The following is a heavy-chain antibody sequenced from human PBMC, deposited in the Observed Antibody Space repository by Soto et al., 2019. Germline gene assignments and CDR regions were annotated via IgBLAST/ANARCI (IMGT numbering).Heavy chain of an antibody. CDR3: AREVGPSGSYSLDVCYFDY. V-gene: IGHV1-3*01. Sequence: ASVKVSCKASGYTFTSYAMHWVRQAPGQRLEWMGWINAGNGNTKYSQKFQGRVTITRDTSASTAYMELSSLRSEDTAVYYCAREVGPSGSYSLDVCYFDYWGQGTLVTVSS. CDR1: GYTFTSYA. CDR2: INAGNGNT. J-gene: IGHJ4*02. D-gene: IGHD1-26*01.